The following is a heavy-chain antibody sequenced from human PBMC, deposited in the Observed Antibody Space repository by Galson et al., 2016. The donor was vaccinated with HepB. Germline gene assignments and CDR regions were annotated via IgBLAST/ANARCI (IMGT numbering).Heavy chain of an antibody. CDR1: GDSITNTNYY. D-gene: IGHD2-21*01. Sequence: SETLSLTCSVSGDSITNTNYYWGWIRQPPGKGLEWIGSIYHSGTTYYNPALKSRVTISVDTSKNKFSLNLTSVTAADTAVYSCWGDYCDGNCYFRSAIEHWGQGTLSTVPS. V-gene: IGHV4-39*02. CDR2: IYHSGTT. J-gene: IGHJ4*02. CDR3: WGDYCDGNCYFRSAIEH.